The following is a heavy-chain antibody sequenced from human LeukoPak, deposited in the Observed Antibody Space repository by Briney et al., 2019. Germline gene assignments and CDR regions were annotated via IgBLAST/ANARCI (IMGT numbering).Heavy chain of an antibody. CDR2: IRYDGRNK. J-gene: IGHJ4*02. CDR3: AKVGQPWSIWDYFDY. CDR1: RFTFSSYS. V-gene: IGHV3-30*02. Sequence: GGSLRLSCAASRFTFSSYSMNWVRQAPGKGLEWVAFIRYDGRNKYYADSVKGRFTISRDNSKNTLYLQMNSLRAGDTAVYYCAKVGQPWSIWDYFDYWGQGTLVTVSS. D-gene: IGHD3-16*01.